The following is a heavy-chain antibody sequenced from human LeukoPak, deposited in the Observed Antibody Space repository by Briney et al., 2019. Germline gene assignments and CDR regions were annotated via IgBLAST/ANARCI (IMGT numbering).Heavy chain of an antibody. CDR3: AKGASYDFWSGYQAEYGMDV. D-gene: IGHD3-3*01. Sequence: PGGSLRLSCAASGFTFSSYAMSWVRQAPGKGLEWVSAISGSGGSTYYADSVKGRFTISRDNSKNTLYLQMNSLRAEDTAVYYCAKGASYDFWSGYQAEYGMDVWGQGTTVTVSS. J-gene: IGHJ6*02. CDR2: ISGSGGST. V-gene: IGHV3-23*01. CDR1: GFTFSSYA.